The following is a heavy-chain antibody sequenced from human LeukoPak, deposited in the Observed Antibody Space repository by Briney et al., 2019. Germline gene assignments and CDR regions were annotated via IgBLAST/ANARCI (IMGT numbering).Heavy chain of an antibody. CDR3: ARSGLVRGYYYYGMDV. J-gene: IGHJ6*02. D-gene: IGHD2-2*01. Sequence: GESLKISCKGSGYSFTSYWIGWVRQMPGKGLEWMGIIYPGDSDTRYSPSFQGQVTISADKSISTAYLQWSSLKASDTAMYYCARSGLVRGYYYYGMDVWGQGTTVTVSS. V-gene: IGHV5-51*01. CDR2: IYPGDSDT. CDR1: GYSFTSYW.